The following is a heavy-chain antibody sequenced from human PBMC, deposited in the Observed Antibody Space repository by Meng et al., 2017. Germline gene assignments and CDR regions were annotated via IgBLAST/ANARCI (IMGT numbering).Heavy chain of an antibody. V-gene: IGHV2-5*02. D-gene: IGHD2-21*02. CDR3: AHRRGDSREGWFDP. J-gene: IGHJ5*02. Sequence: QIPLKDSGPSLVKPTPTLPLTCTFSGFSFSTSGVGVGWIRQPPGKALEWLALIYWDDDKRYSPSLKSRLTITKDSSKNQVVLTMTNMDPVDTATYYCAHRRGDSREGWFDPWGQGTLVTVSS. CDR1: GFSFSTSGVG. CDR2: IYWDDDK.